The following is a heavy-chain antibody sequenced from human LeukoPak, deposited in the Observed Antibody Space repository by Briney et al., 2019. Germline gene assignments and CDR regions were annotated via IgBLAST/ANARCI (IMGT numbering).Heavy chain of an antibody. CDR2: ISYDGSNK. CDR1: GFTFSSYG. V-gene: IGHV3-30*03. CDR3: ARGFEVIADSSGYDY. D-gene: IGHD3-22*01. Sequence: GGSLRLSCAASGFTFSSYGMHWVRQAPGKGLEWVAVISYDGSNKYYADSVKGRFTISRDNAKKSLYLQMNSLRAEDTAVYYCARGFEVIADSSGYDYWGQGTLVTVSS. J-gene: IGHJ4*02.